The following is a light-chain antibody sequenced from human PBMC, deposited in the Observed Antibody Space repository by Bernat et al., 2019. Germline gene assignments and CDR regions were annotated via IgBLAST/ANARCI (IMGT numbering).Light chain of an antibody. V-gene: IGKV1-39*01. CDR1: QNIDTY. J-gene: IGKJ4*01. CDR3: QQSYSSLLLT. CDR2: AAE. Sequence: DIQMTQSPSSLSASVGDRVTITCRASQNIDTYLNWYQQHPGKAPKLLIFAAETLESGVPSRFRDRGSGTDFTLTISRLQPEDSATYYCQQSYSSLLLTFGGGTKVE.